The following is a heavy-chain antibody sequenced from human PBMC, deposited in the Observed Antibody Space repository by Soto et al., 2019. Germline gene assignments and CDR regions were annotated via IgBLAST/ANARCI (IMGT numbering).Heavy chain of an antibody. D-gene: IGHD2-15*01. CDR1: GGTFGTYA. Sequence: QVQLEQSGAEVKKPGSSVKVSCKASGGTFGTYAISWVRRAPGQSLEWMGQINAGFGATDLAQMFQGRVTINADKSTTTVYMELSSLRSDDTAVYYCATDCSGASCYGASGMDVWGQGTTVTVSS. CDR3: ATDCSGASCYGASGMDV. V-gene: IGHV1-69*06. J-gene: IGHJ6*02. CDR2: INAGFGAT.